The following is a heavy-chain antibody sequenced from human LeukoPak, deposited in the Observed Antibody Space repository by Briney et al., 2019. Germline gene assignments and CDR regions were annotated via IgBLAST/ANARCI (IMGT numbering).Heavy chain of an antibody. J-gene: IGHJ4*02. D-gene: IGHD2/OR15-2a*01. Sequence: PGGSLRLSCAVSGFTLSNYSMNWVRQAPGKGLEWISYISGSGFTIHYADSVKGRFTISRDNAKNTLYLQMNSLRAEDTAVYYCARDWFHAIDYWGQGTLVTVSS. CDR3: ARDWFHAIDY. CDR1: GFTLSNYS. CDR2: ISGSGFTI. V-gene: IGHV3-48*04.